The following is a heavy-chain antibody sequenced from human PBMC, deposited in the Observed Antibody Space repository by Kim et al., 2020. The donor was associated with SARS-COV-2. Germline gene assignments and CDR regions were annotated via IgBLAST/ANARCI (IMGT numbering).Heavy chain of an antibody. CDR1: GFTFSSYD. V-gene: IGHV3-13*01. D-gene: IGHD4-17*01. CDR2: IGTAGDT. J-gene: IGHJ3*02. CDR3: ARGGDYDYGDYGYAFDI. Sequence: GGSLRLSCAASGFTFSSYDMHWVRQATGKGLEWVSAIGTAGDTYYPGSVKGRFTISRENAKNSLYLQMNSLGAGDTAVYYCARGGDYDYGDYGYAFDIWGQGTMVTVSS.